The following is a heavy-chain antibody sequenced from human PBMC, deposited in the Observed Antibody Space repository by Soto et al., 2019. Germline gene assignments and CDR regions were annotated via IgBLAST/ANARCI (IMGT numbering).Heavy chain of an antibody. CDR3: AREKVGTAFFDN. CDR2: IYPSVSS. J-gene: IGHJ4*02. V-gene: IGHV4-38-2*02. D-gene: IGHD1-1*01. CDR1: GFAISRGYY. Sequence: SETLSLTCSVSGFAISRGYYWSWVRQPPGKGLEWIGSIYPSVSSYHNPSLATRLRLSIDTSKNQFTLNLTSVTAADTALYFCAREKVGTAFFDNWGQGIQVTVSS.